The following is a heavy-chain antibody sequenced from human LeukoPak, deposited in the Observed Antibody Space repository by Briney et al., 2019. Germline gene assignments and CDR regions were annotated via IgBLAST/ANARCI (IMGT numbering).Heavy chain of an antibody. D-gene: IGHD6-19*01. Sequence: PSETLSLTCTVSGGSISSYYWSWIRQPPGKGPEWIGYIYYSGSTNYNPSLKSRVTISVDTSKNQFSLKLSSVTAADTAVYYCARAYSSGLSPFDYWGQGTLVTVSS. CDR1: GGSISSYY. J-gene: IGHJ4*02. V-gene: IGHV4-59*01. CDR2: IYYSGST. CDR3: ARAYSSGLSPFDY.